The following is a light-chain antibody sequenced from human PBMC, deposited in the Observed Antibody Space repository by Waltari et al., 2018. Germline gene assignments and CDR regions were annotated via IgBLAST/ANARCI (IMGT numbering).Light chain of an antibody. CDR1: QDISSG. CDR2: AAS. J-gene: IGKJ4*01. Sequence: IRMTQPPSSLSASVGDRDTIPWRPSQDISSGLAWDQQKPGQAPKPLLYAASSLQSGVPSSFSGSESGTDYTLIISSLQPEDFATYYCQQANSFPLTFGGGTKVELK. V-gene: IGKV1-12*01. CDR3: QQANSFPLT.